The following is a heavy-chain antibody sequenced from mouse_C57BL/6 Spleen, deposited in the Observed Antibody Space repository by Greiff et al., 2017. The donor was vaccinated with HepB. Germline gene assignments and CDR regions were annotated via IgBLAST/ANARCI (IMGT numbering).Heavy chain of an antibody. Sequence: VQLKESGGGLVKPGGSLKLSCAASGFTFSDYGMHWVRQAPEKGLEWVAYISSGSSTIYYADTVKGRFTISRDNAKNTLFLQMTSLRSEDTAMYYCATEGDFDYWGQGTTLTVSS. CDR2: ISSGSSTI. CDR3: ATEGDFDY. V-gene: IGHV5-17*01. J-gene: IGHJ2*01. CDR1: GFTFSDYG.